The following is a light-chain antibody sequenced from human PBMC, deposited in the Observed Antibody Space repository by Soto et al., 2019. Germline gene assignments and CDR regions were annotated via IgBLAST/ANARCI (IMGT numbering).Light chain of an antibody. CDR1: SSDVGGYNY. CDR2: EVS. V-gene: IGLV2-14*01. CDR3: SSYTSSSTYV. J-gene: IGLJ1*01. Sequence: QSVLTQPASVSGSPGQSITISCTGTSSDVGGYNYVSWYQQPPGKAPKLMIYEVSNRPSGVSNRFSGSKSGNTASLTISGLQAEDEADYYCSSYTSSSTYVFGTGTKSPS.